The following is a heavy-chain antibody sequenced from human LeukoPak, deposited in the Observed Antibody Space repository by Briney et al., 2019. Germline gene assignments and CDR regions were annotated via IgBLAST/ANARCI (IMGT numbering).Heavy chain of an antibody. V-gene: IGHV4-34*01. CDR2: INHSGST. J-gene: IGHJ4*02. CDR3: ARGLPFCGSTSCYDPRFDY. Sequence: SETLSLTCAVYGGSCSGYYWSWIRQPPGKGLEWIGEINHSGSTNYNPSLKSRVTISVDTSKNQFSLRLSSVTAADTAVYYCARGLPFCGSTSCYDPRFDYWGQGTLVTVSS. D-gene: IGHD2-2*01. CDR1: GGSCSGYY.